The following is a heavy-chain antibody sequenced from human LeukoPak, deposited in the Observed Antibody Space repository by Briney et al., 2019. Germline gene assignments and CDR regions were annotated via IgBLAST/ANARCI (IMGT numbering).Heavy chain of an antibody. Sequence: ASVKVSCQATDYDFTSAGITSVRRAPEQGLESMGRISPYNGNTRYAHKFQGRVAMTTDTSTTTAYMELRALRFNDTAVYYCARAGPGSGWYFDYWGQGTLVTVSS. CDR3: ARAGPGSGWYFDY. J-gene: IGHJ4*02. CDR1: DYDFTSAG. V-gene: IGHV1-18*01. CDR2: ISPYNGNT. D-gene: IGHD6-19*01.